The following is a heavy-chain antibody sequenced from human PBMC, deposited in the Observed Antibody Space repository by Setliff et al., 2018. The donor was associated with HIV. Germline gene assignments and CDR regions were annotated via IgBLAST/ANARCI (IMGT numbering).Heavy chain of an antibody. J-gene: IGHJ3*02. Sequence: PSETLSLTCTVSGGSINSGIYYWTWIRQPAGKGLEWLGRIHIGGNTNYNPSLKSRVTMSVDTSKNQFSLKLSSVTAADTAVYCCARGPLDSSGYRSDAFDIWGQGTMVTVSS. CDR3: ARGPLDSSGYRSDAFDI. CDR2: IHIGGNT. D-gene: IGHD3-22*01. CDR1: GGSINSGIYY. V-gene: IGHV4-61*02.